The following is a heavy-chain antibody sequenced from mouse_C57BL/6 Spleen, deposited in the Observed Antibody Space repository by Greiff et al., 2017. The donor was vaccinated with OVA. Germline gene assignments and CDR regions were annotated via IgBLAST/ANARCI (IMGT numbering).Heavy chain of an antibody. J-gene: IGHJ1*03. Sequence: VQLQQPGAELVRPGSSVKLSCKASGYTFTSYWMHWVKQRPIQGLEWIGNIDPSDSETHYNQKFKDKATLTVDKSSSTAYMQLSSLTSEDSAVYYCARWGSNWYFDVWGTGTTVTVSS. D-gene: IGHD5-1*01. CDR2: IDPSDSET. CDR1: GYTFTSYW. V-gene: IGHV1-52*01. CDR3: ARWGSNWYFDV.